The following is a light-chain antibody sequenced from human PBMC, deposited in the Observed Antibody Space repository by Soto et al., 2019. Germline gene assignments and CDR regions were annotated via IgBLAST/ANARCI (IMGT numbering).Light chain of an antibody. J-gene: IGLJ7*01. CDR2: DIN. V-gene: IGLV7-46*01. Sequence: QAVVTQEPSLTLSPGGTVTLTYGSSTGTVTSGHYPYWFQLKPGQAPRTLLYDINNKHSWTPARFSGSLLGGKAALTLSGAQPEDEGDYYCLLSYSGPSIFGGGTQLTVL. CDR3: LLSYSGPSI. CDR1: TGTVTSGHY.